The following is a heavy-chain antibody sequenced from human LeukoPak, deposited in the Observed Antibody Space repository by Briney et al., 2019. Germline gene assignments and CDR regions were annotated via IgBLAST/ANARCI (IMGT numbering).Heavy chain of an antibody. V-gene: IGHV1-18*01. D-gene: IGHD2-21*01. CDR1: GYTFSNYD. Sequence: ASVKVSCKTSGYTFSNYDIYWVRQAPGRGLECMGWISAYNGDTRYAQILQGRFTVTTDTSTSTAYMELRSLTYDDTAVYYCARAGYCGDAGCRGGSAFDVWGQGTMVTVSS. CDR3: ARAGYCGDAGCRGGSAFDV. CDR2: ISAYNGDT. J-gene: IGHJ3*01.